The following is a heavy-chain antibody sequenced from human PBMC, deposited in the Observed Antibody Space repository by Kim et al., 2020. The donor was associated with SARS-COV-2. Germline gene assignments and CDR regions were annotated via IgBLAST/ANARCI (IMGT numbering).Heavy chain of an antibody. V-gene: IGHV4-61*01. D-gene: IGHD3-9*01. J-gene: IGHJ4*02. CDR2: IYYSGST. CDR1: GGSVSSGSYY. CDR3: ARVCCVDLRYFYWLHIDRHFDY. Sequence: SETLSLTCTVSGGSVSSGSYYWSWIRQPPGKGLEWIGYIYYSGSTNYNPSLKSRVTISVDTSKNQFSLKLSSVTAADTAVYYCARVCCVDLRYFYWLHIDRHFDYWGQGTLVTVSS.